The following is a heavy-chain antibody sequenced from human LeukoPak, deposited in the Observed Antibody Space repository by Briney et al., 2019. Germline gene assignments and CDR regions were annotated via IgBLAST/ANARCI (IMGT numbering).Heavy chain of an antibody. Sequence: GGSLRLSCAASGFTFDDYAIHWVRQAPGKGLEWVSLISGDGGSTYYADSVKGRFTISRDNSKNSPYLQMNSLRPEDTALYYCAKAEGTGTTGTNPYYFDYWGQGTLVTVSS. CDR2: ISGDGGST. J-gene: IGHJ4*02. CDR1: GFTFDDYA. D-gene: IGHD1-1*01. CDR3: AKAEGTGTTGTNPYYFDY. V-gene: IGHV3-43*02.